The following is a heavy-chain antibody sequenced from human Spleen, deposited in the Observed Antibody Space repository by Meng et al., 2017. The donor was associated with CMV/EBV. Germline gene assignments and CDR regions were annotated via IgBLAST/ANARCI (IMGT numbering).Heavy chain of an antibody. V-gene: IGHV3-23*01. CDR1: GFTFSKYA. CDR2: ISASAGNT. J-gene: IGHJ4*02. CDR3: AKGGSSNGAFDS. Sequence: CVASGFTFSKYAMSWVRQAPGKGLQWVSTISASAGNTYYADSVKGRFTLSRDNSKNTLYLQMNSLRAEDTAIYYCAKGGSSNGAFDSWGQGTLVTISS. D-gene: IGHD6-13*01.